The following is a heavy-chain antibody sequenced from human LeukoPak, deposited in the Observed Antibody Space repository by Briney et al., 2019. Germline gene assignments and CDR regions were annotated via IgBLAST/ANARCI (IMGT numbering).Heavy chain of an antibody. J-gene: IGHJ4*02. CDR1: GGSISSFY. CDR3: AKITPGGASFDW. V-gene: IGHV4-59*01. Sequence: RTSETLSLTCTVSGGSISSFYWSWIRQPPGKELEWIGYMFYSGSTNYNPSLRSRVTISIDTSKNQFSLKLSSVTVADTAVYYCAKITPGGASFDWWGQGTLVTVSS. CDR2: MFYSGST. D-gene: IGHD4-23*01.